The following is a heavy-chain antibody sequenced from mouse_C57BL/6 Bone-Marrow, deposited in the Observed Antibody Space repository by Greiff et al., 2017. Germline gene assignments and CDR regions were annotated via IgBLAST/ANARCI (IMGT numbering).Heavy chain of an antibody. D-gene: IGHD2-2*01. CDR3: TTGAMWLPGVDY. J-gene: IGHJ4*01. CDR2: IDPEDGDT. V-gene: IGHV14-1*01. Sequence: VQLKESGAELVRPGASVKLSCTASGFNIKDYYMHWVKQRPEQGLEWIGRIDPEDGDTDYAPKFPGKATMTADTSSNTAYLQLSSLTSEDTAVYYCTTGAMWLPGVDYWGQGTSVTVSS. CDR1: GFNIKDYY.